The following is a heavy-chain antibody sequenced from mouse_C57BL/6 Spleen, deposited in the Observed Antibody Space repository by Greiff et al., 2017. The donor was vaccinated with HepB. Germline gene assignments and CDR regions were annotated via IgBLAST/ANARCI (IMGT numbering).Heavy chain of an antibody. CDR3: ARGHYYGSSYDRYFDV. CDR2: IYPRDGST. D-gene: IGHD1-1*01. Sequence: QVQLQQSDAELVKPGASVKISCKVSGYTFTDHTIHWMKQRPEQGLEWIGYIYPRDGSTKYNEKFKGKATLTADKSSSTAYMQLNSLTSEDSAVYVCARGHYYGSSYDRYFDVWGTGTTVTVSS. CDR1: GYTFTDHT. V-gene: IGHV1-78*01. J-gene: IGHJ1*03.